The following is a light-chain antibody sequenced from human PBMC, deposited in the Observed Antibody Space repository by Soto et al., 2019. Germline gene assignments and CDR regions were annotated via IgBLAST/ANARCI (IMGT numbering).Light chain of an antibody. V-gene: IGLV2-14*03. J-gene: IGLJ1*01. CDR1: SSDVGGYNF. CDR2: EVT. Sequence: QSALTQPASVFGSPGQSITISCTGTSSDVGGYNFVSWYQQLPGKAPKLMIYEVTSRPSGVSNRFSGSKSGNTASLTISGLQPEDEADYYCSSYTTSSTVVFGTGTKLTV. CDR3: SSYTTSSTVV.